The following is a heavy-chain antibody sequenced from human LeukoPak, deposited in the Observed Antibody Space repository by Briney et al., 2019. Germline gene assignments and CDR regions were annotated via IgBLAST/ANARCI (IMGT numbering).Heavy chain of an antibody. CDR2: IIPIFGTA. Sequence: SVKVSCKASGGTFSSYAISWVRQAPGQGLEWMGGIIPIFGTANYAQKFQGRVTITADESTSTAYMELSSLRSEDTAVYYCARGHYYDSSGYKPLSYWGQGTLVTVSS. D-gene: IGHD3-22*01. CDR1: GGTFSSYA. V-gene: IGHV1-69*13. CDR3: ARGHYYDSSGYKPLSY. J-gene: IGHJ4*02.